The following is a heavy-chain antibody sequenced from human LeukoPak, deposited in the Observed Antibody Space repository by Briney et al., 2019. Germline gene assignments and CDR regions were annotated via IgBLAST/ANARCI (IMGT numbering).Heavy chain of an antibody. CDR2: TNPNSGGT. D-gene: IGHD3-22*01. CDR3: ARDYYDSSGFGAFDI. Sequence: ASVKVSCKASGYTXTSYYTHWVRQAPGQGLDWMGWTNPNSGGTNYAQKFQGRVTMTRDTSISTAYMELSRLRSDDTAVYYCARDYYDSSGFGAFDIWGQGTMVTVSS. V-gene: IGHV1-2*02. J-gene: IGHJ3*02. CDR1: GYTXTSYY.